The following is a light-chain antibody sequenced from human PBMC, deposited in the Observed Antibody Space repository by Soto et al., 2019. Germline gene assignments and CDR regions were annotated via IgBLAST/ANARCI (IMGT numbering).Light chain of an antibody. CDR3: QLRSNWPPEYT. V-gene: IGKV3-11*01. J-gene: IGKJ2*01. CDR1: QSISSY. CDR2: EAS. Sequence: EIVLTQSPATLSLSPGERATLSCRASQSISSYLAWYQQQPGQAPRLLIYEASKRANGIPARFSGSGSGTDFTLSISSLEPEDFVVYYCQLRSNWPPEYTFGQGTKLEIK.